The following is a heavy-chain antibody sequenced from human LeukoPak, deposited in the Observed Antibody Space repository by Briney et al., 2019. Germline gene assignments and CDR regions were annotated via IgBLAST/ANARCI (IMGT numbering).Heavy chain of an antibody. Sequence: SETLSLTCTVSGGSISSYYWSWIRQPPGEGLEWIGYIYYSGSTNYNPSLRSRVTISVDTSKNQFSLKLSSVTAADTAVYYCARGVYGSQDYWGQGTLVTVSS. J-gene: IGHJ4*02. CDR3: ARGVYGSQDY. CDR2: IYYSGST. V-gene: IGHV4-59*01. CDR1: GGSISSYY. D-gene: IGHD1-26*01.